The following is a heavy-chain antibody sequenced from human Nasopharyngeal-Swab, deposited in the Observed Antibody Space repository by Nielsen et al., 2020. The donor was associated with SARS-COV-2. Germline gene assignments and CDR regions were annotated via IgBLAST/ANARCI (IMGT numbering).Heavy chain of an antibody. CDR2: VHNSGAT. CDR1: GASISSGHYY. J-gene: IGHJ4*02. Sequence: GSLRLSYTVSGASISSGHYYWGWIRQPPGKGLEWIASVHNSGATYYNPSLKSRVTIDIDTSKNHFSLRLHSVTAADTAIYYCARQGFGEGDWGQGTLVTVSS. CDR3: ARQGFGEGD. D-gene: IGHD3-10*01. V-gene: IGHV4-39*02.